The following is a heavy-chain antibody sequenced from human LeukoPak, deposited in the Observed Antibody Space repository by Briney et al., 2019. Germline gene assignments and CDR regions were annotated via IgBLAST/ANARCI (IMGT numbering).Heavy chain of an antibody. Sequence: GGSLRLSCAASGFTVSSNYMSWVRQAPGKGLEWVSVIYSGGSTYYADSVKGRFTIPRGNSKNTLYLQMNSLRAEDTAVYYCAGYVGVLAAFDYWGQGTLVTVSS. D-gene: IGHD2-15*01. CDR1: GFTVSSNY. CDR2: IYSGGST. CDR3: AGYVGVLAAFDY. V-gene: IGHV3-53*01. J-gene: IGHJ4*02.